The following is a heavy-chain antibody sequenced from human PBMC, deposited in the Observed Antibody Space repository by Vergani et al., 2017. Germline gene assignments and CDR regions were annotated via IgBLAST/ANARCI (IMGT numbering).Heavy chain of an antibody. J-gene: IGHJ5*02. Sequence: QVQLVQSGAEVRKPGASVKVSCKASGYSLSDHYIHWVRQAPGQGFEWMGRLDPHTGDTKYAEKFQGRAILTRDRSISTAYMELISLISDDTAVYYCARSRGRGGSYSVSWFDPWGEGTQVTVA. D-gene: IGHD3-10*01. CDR3: ARSRGRGGSYSVSWFDP. CDR1: GYSLSDHY. V-gene: IGHV1-2*02. CDR2: LDPHTGDT.